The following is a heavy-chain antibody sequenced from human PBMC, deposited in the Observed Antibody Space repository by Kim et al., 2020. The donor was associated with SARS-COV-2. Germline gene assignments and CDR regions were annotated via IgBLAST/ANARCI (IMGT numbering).Heavy chain of an antibody. J-gene: IGHJ6*02. D-gene: IGHD3-22*01. CDR1: GLSFDSSA. CDR2: ISYDGRNK. V-gene: IGHV3-30-3*01. CDR3: ARGNYYESVSLSDYYNGMDV. Sequence: GGSLRLSCAASGLSFDSSAMNWVRQAPGKGLEWVAVISYDGRNKEYADSVKGRFTISRDNSKSTLSLQMNSLRVEGTAVYYCARGNYYESVSLSDYYNGMDVWGQGTTVTVSS.